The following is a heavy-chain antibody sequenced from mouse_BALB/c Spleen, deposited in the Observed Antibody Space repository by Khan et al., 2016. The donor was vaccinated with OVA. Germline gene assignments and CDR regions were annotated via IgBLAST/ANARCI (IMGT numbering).Heavy chain of an antibody. Sequence: EVQLQESGPGLVKPSQSLSLTCTVTGYSITSDYAWNWIRQFPGNKLEWMGYINYSGSTNYNPALKSRISITRDTSKNLFFLQLNSVTTADTATYYCARDGSRYNYAMDYWGQGTSVTVSS. J-gene: IGHJ4*01. CDR3: ARDGSRYNYAMDY. D-gene: IGHD2-3*01. CDR2: INYSGST. CDR1: GYSITSDYA. V-gene: IGHV3-2*02.